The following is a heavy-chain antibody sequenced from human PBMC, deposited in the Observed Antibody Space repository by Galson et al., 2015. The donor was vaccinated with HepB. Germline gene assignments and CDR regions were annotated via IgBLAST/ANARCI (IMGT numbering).Heavy chain of an antibody. D-gene: IGHD3-3*01. Sequence: SLRLSCAASGFIFSSYWMTWVRQAPGKGLEWVANVKQDGSEKYYVDSVKGRFSIYRDNDKNSLFLQMNSLRAEDTAVYYCARDHPYDFWSGRLDVWGKGTTVTVSS. V-gene: IGHV3-7*03. J-gene: IGHJ6*04. CDR1: GFIFSSYW. CDR3: ARDHPYDFWSGRLDV. CDR2: VKQDGSEK.